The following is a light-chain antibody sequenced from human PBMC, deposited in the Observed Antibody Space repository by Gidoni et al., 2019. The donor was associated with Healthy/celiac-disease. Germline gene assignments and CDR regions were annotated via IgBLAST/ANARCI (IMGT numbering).Light chain of an antibody. V-gene: IGKV3-11*01. J-gene: IGKJ2*01. CDR2: DAS. CDR3: QQRSNWPYT. CDR1: QSVSSY. Sequence: EIVFTKSPATLSLSPGERATLSCMASQSVSSYLAWYQQKPGQAPRLLIYDASNRATGIPARFSGSGSGTDFTLTISRLEPEDFAVYYCQQRSNWPYTFGQGTKLEIK.